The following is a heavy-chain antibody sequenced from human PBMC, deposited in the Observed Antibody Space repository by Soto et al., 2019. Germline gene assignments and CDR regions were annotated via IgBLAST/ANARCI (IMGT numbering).Heavy chain of an antibody. J-gene: IGHJ6*03. D-gene: IGHD2-15*01. CDR3: ASGYCSGGSCYRDYYMDV. Sequence: GASVKVSCMASGYTFTSYYMHWVRQAPGQGLEWMGIINPSGGSTSYAQKFQGRVTMTRDTSTSTVYMELSSLRSEDTAVYYCASGYCSGGSCYRDYYMDVWGKGTTVTVSS. V-gene: IGHV1-46*03. CDR1: GYTFTSYY. CDR2: INPSGGST.